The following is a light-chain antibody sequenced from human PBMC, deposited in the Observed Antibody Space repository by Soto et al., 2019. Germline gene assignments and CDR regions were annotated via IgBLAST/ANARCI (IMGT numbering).Light chain of an antibody. CDR1: QSIRNN. V-gene: IGKV3-15*01. J-gene: IGKJ2*01. CDR2: GAS. Sequence: EIVMTQSPATLSVSPGERATLSCRASQSIRNNLIWYQQKSGQAPRLLIYGASTRATGIPARFSGSGSGTEFTLTISSLQSEDFAVYYCQQYDNWTPYTFGQGTKVDIK. CDR3: QQYDNWTPYT.